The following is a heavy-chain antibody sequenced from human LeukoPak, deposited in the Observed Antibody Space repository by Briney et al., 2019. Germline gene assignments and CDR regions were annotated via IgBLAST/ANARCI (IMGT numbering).Heavy chain of an antibody. CDR2: ISAYNGNT. V-gene: IGHV1-18*04. Sequence: ASVKVSCKASGYTFTGYYMHWVRQAPGQGLEWMGWISAYNGNTNYAQKLQGRVTMTTDTSTSTAYMELRSLRSDDTAVYYCARDNGAELDYWGQGTLVTVSS. CDR3: ARDNGAELDY. J-gene: IGHJ4*02. CDR1: GYTFTGYY.